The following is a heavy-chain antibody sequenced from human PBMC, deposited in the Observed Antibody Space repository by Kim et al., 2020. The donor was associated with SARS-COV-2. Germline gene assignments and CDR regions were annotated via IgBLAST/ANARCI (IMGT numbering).Heavy chain of an antibody. CDR1: GFTFSGSH. V-gene: IGHV3-73*01. D-gene: IGHD2-21*01. CDR2: IRSKADSYAT. CDR3: AAVILNEAFDI. J-gene: IGHJ3*02. Sequence: GGSLRLSCAASGFTFSGSHMHWVRQASGKGLEWVGRIRSKADSYATAYAASVKGRFIISRDDSKTTAYLQMNSLKAEDTAVYYCAAVILNEAFDIWGQGTVVTVSS.